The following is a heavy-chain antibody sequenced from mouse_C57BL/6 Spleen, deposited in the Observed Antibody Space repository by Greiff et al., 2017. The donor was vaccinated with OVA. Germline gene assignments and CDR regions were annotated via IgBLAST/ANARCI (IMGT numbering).Heavy chain of an antibody. CDR1: GYAFSSYW. J-gene: IGHJ4*01. D-gene: IGHD1-1*01. Sequence: VKLMESGAELVKPGASVKISCKASGYAFSSYWMNWVKQRPGKGLEWIGQIYPGDGDTNYNGKFKGKATLTADKSSSTAYMQLSSLTSEDSAVYFCARSTTVVAKGAMDYWGQGTSVTVSS. CDR3: ARSTTVVAKGAMDY. V-gene: IGHV1-80*01. CDR2: IYPGDGDT.